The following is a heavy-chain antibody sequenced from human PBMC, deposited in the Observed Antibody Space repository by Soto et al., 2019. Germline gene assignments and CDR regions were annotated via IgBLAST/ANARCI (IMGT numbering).Heavy chain of an antibody. J-gene: IGHJ4*02. Sequence: ASVKVSCKASGYTFTGYYMHWVRQAPGQGLEWMGWINPNSGGTNYAQKFQGRVTMTRDTSISTAYMELSRLRSDDTAVYYCARTPASGYYYIDYWGQGTLVTVSS. CDR2: INPNSGGT. CDR1: GYTFTGYY. D-gene: IGHD3-3*01. CDR3: ARTPASGYYYIDY. V-gene: IGHV1-2*02.